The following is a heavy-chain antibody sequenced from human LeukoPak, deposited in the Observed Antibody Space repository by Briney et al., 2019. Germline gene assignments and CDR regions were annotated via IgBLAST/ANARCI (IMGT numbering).Heavy chain of an antibody. CDR2: ISGSGGST. J-gene: IGHJ5*02. V-gene: IGHV3-23*01. CDR1: GFTFSSYA. CDR3: AKEGYSSSSGEGWFDP. Sequence: PGGSLRLSCAASGFTFSSYAMSWVRQAPGKGLEWVSAISGSGGSTYYADSVKGRFTISRDNSKNTLYLQMNSLRAEDTAVYYCAKEGYSSSSGEGWFDPWGQGTLVTVSS. D-gene: IGHD6-6*01.